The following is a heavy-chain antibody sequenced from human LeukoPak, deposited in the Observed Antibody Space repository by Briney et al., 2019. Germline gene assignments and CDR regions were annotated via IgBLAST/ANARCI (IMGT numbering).Heavy chain of an antibody. V-gene: IGHV1-18*01. CDR1: GYTFTSYG. J-gene: IGHJ4*02. D-gene: IGHD2-2*01. CDR2: ISAYNGNI. CDR3: ARGCRSSTSCSLDY. Sequence: ASVKVSCKASGYTFTSYGISWVRQAPGQGPEWMGWISAYNGNINYAQKLQGRVTMTTDTSTSTAYMELRSLRSDDTAVYYCARGCRSSTSCSLDYWGQGTLVTVSS.